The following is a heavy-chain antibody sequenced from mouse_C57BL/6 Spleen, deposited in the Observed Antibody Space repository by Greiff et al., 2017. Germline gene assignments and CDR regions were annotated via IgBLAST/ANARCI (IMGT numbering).Heavy chain of an antibody. CDR3: TRGGSSGYVGYFDY. D-gene: IGHD3-2*02. V-gene: IGHV5-9-1*02. CDR1: GFTFSSYA. J-gene: IGHJ2*01. CDR2: ISSGGDYI. Sequence: EVMLVESGEGLVKPGGSLKLSCAASGFTFSSYAMSWVRQTPEKRLEWVAYISSGGDYIYYADTVKGRFTISRDTARNTLYLQMSSLKSEDTAMYYCTRGGSSGYVGYFDYWGQGTTLTVSS.